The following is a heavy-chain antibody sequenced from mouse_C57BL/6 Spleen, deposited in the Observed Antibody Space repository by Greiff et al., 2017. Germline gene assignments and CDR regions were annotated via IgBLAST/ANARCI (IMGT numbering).Heavy chain of an antibody. Sequence: EVMLVESGGGLVQPKGSLKLSCAASRFSFNTYAMNWVRQAPGKGLEWVARIRSKSNNYATYYADSVKDRFTISRDDSESMLYLQMNNLKTEDTAMYYCVRHAYYYGSSYVGYYAMDYWGQGTSVTVSS. CDR3: VRHAYYYGSSYVGYYAMDY. V-gene: IGHV10-1*01. D-gene: IGHD1-1*01. CDR1: RFSFNTYA. J-gene: IGHJ4*01. CDR2: IRSKSNNYAT.